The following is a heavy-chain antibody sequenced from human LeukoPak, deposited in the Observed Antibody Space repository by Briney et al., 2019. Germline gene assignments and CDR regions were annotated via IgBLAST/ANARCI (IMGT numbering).Heavy chain of an antibody. CDR2: VNSDGSST. J-gene: IGHJ3*02. Sequence: GGSLRLSCAASGFTFSSYWMHWVRQAPGKGLVWVSRVNSDGSSTSYADSVKGRFTISRDNAKNTLYLQMNSLRAEDTAVYYCARDRKIVVGGEYAFDIWGQGTMVTVSS. V-gene: IGHV3-74*01. CDR3: ARDRKIVVGGEYAFDI. CDR1: GFTFSSYW. D-gene: IGHD3-22*01.